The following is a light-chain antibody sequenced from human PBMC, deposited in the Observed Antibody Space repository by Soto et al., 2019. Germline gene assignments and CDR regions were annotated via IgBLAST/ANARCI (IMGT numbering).Light chain of an antibody. CDR3: QQYNSWPPSYT. CDR2: VAS. V-gene: IGKV3-15*01. J-gene: IGKJ2*01. Sequence: EIVMTQSPATLSVSLGDRATLSCRASQSVSSYLAWYQQKPGQAPRLRIYVASTMATVIPARFSGSGSETDFTLTISSLQSEDFAVYYCQQYNSWPPSYTFGQGNKLEIK. CDR1: QSVSSY.